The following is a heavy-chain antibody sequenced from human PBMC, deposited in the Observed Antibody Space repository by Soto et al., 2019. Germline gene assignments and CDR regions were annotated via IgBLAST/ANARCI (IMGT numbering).Heavy chain of an antibody. CDR1: GITFNYYG. CDR2: ISYDGVTK. J-gene: IGHJ6*02. D-gene: IGHD3-22*01. Sequence: QVQLVESGGGVVQPGKSLRLSCAASGITFNYYGMHWVRQAPGKGLEWVALISYDGVTKYSADSVKGRFSISRDNSMDMLYLQMDSLSAEDTAIYYCARDKRHFDSRIGMDVWGPGTTVTVSS. CDR3: ARDKRHFDSRIGMDV. V-gene: IGHV3-30*03.